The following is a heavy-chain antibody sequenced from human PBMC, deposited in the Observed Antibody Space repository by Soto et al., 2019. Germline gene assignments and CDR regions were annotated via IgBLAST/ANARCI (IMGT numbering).Heavy chain of an antibody. J-gene: IGHJ4*01. V-gene: IGHV4-4*02. D-gene: IGHD3-10*02. CDR1: CGSVSSNNW. Sequence: SEALSVISALSCGSVSSNNWWTWVRQPPGQGLEWIGEIYRTGSTNYNPSLKSRVTISLDKSENQFSLKVTSLTAADTAVYYCTILFPVISADYRGDVPLVTVS. CDR2: IYRTGST. CDR3: TILFPVISADY.